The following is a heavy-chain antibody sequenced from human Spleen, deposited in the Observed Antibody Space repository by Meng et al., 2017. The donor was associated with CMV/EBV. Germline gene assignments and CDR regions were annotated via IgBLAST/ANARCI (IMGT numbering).Heavy chain of an antibody. D-gene: IGHD6-13*01. CDR3: AKVPTVAAAGTGFMYYYGMDV. CDR1: GFTFSRYT. V-gene: IGHV3-21*04. J-gene: IGHJ6*02. CDR2: ISGSSSFI. Sequence: GESLKISCAASGFTFSRYTMNWVRQATGKGLEWVSSISGSSSFIYYADSVMGRFTISRDNAKNSLYLQMNSLRAEDTAVYYCAKVPTVAAAGTGFMYYYGMDVWGQGTTVTVS.